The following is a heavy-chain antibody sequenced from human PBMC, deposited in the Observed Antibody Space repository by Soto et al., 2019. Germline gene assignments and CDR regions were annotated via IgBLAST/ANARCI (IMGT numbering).Heavy chain of an antibody. CDR2: FNPANRNT. J-gene: IGHJ4*02. CDR1: GYTFTNYG. Sequence: QVQLVQSGAEVRKPGTSVKVSCKVSGYTFTNYGINWVRQAPGQGLEWVGWFNPANRNTNYAQKFQDRVSMTTDTSTNTAYMELRGLRSDDTAVYYCARVRFGDPFDFWGQGTLVTVSS. CDR3: ARVRFGDPFDF. D-gene: IGHD2-21*02. V-gene: IGHV1-18*01.